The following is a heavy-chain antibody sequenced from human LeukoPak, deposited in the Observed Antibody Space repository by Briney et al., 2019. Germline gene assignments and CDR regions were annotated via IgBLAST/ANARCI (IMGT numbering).Heavy chain of an antibody. J-gene: IGHJ3*02. V-gene: IGHV3-30*02. CDR2: ISFDGSMK. Sequence: GGSPRLSCAASGFTFTTYGMHWVRQAPGKGLEWVAFISFDGSMKFYADSVKGRFTISRDNSKNTLHLHMNSLRAEDTAVYYCAKDSAVITLLPNDAFDIWGQGTMVTVSS. D-gene: IGHD2-21*01. CDR3: AKDSAVITLLPNDAFDI. CDR1: GFTFTTYG.